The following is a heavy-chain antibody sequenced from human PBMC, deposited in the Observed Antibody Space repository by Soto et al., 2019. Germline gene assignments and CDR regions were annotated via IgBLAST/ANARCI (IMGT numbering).Heavy chain of an antibody. Sequence: PSETLSLTCAVYGGSFSGYYWSWIRQPPGKGLEWIGEINHSGSTNYNPSLKSRVTISVDTSKNQFSLKLSSVTAADTAVYYCARGPAYTVTMLVLSRNYYYYAMDVWGQGTTVTVSS. CDR1: GGSFSGYY. CDR3: ARGPAYTVTMLVLSRNYYYYAMDV. V-gene: IGHV4-34*01. D-gene: IGHD4-17*01. J-gene: IGHJ6*02. CDR2: INHSGST.